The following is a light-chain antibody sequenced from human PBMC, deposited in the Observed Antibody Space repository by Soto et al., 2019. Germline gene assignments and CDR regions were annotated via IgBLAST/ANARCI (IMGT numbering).Light chain of an antibody. CDR2: GAS. V-gene: IGKV3-20*01. Sequence: EIVLTQSPGTLSLSPGERPTLSCRASQSVSGSSLAWYQQKSGQAPGLLIYGASSRATGGPDRFSGSGSGTDFTLPISSLQAEDVAVYYCQQYFDTPYTFGQGTKLEIK. CDR3: QQYFDTPYT. CDR1: QSVSGSS. J-gene: IGKJ2*01.